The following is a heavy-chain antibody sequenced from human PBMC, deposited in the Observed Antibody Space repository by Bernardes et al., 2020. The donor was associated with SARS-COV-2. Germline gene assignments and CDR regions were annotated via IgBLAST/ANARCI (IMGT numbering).Heavy chain of an antibody. Sequence: ASVKVSCKASGYTFTNYYLHWVRQAPGQGLEWMGWMNPKTGGSSYGKKFQGRVTMTRDTSTSTAYMELTRVKSDDTAVYYCARDRNDDDFFDIWGQGTMVSVSS. CDR2: MNPKTGGS. V-gene: IGHV1-2*02. J-gene: IGHJ3*02. CDR3: ARDRNDDDFFDI. D-gene: IGHD1-1*01. CDR1: GYTFTNYY.